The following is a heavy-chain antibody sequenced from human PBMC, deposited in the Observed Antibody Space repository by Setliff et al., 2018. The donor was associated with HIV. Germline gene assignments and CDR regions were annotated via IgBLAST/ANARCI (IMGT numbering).Heavy chain of an antibody. V-gene: IGHV3-15*01. D-gene: IGHD3-10*01. CDR2: IKSKGDAVTT. J-gene: IGHJ6*03. CDR3: TTGSALDYYYMDV. CDR1: GFTFTNAW. Sequence: GESLKISCGVSGFTFTNAWMNWVRQAPGKGLEWVGRIKSKGDAVTTDYAAPVKGRFNISRDDSKNTVYLQMHSLEIDDTAVYYCTTGSALDYYYMDVWGKGTTVTVSS.